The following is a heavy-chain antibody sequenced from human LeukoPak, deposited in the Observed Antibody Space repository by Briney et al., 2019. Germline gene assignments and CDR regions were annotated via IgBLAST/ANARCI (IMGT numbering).Heavy chain of an antibody. J-gene: IGHJ4*02. D-gene: IGHD5-18*01. V-gene: IGHV3-23*01. Sequence: GGSLRLSCAASGFTFSIYAMTWVRQAPGKGLEWVSAISGRGDRTYYADSVEGRFTISRDNAKNSLYLQMNSLRAEDTAVYYCARENKVGYTYAGDCWGQGTLVTVSS. CDR1: GFTFSIYA. CDR3: ARENKVGYTYAGDC. CDR2: ISGRGDRT.